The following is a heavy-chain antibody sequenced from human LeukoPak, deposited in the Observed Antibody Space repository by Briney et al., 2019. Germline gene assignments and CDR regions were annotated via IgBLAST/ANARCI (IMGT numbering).Heavy chain of an antibody. D-gene: IGHD3-3*01. Sequence: PSETLSLTCTVSGGSISSGGYYWSWIRQHPGKGLEWIGYIYYSGSTYYNPSLKSRVTISVDTSKNQFSLKLSSVTAADTAVYYCARAGVVRYYYGMDVWGQGTTVTVSS. CDR1: GGSISSGGYY. J-gene: IGHJ6*02. CDR2: IYYSGST. V-gene: IGHV4-31*03. CDR3: ARAGVVRYYYGMDV.